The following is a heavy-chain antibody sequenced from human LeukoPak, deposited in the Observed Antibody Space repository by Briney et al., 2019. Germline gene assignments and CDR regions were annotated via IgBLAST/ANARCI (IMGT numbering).Heavy chain of an antibody. V-gene: IGHV3-48*02. CDR3: VRDPLRSYDY. D-gene: IGHD3-10*01. CDR2: ISGSSSDI. Sequence: GGSLRLSCAASGFTFSSYTMDWVRPAPGQGPEWISYISGSSSDIHYAESVKGRFTISRDNARNSVYLQMSSLRYEDTAVYYCVRDPLRSYDYWGQGTPVTVSS. CDR1: GFTFSSYT. J-gene: IGHJ4*02.